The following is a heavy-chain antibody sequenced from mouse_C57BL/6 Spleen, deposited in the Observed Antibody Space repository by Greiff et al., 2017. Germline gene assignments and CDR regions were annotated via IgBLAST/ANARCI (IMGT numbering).Heavy chain of an antibody. D-gene: IGHD1-1*01. CDR1: GYTFTSYW. J-gene: IGHJ4*01. Sequence: QVQLQQSGAELVKPGASVKLSCKASGYTFTSYWMPWVKQRPGRGLEWIGRIDPNSGGTKYNEKFKSKATLTVDKPSSTAYMQLSSLTSEDSAVYDGASRADGSSSYAMDYWGQGTSVTVSS. V-gene: IGHV1-72*01. CDR2: IDPNSGGT. CDR3: ASRADGSSSYAMDY.